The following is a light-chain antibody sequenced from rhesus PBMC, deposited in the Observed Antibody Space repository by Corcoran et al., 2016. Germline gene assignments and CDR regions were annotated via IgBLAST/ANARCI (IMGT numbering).Light chain of an antibody. CDR1: QSVGST. J-gene: IGKJ1*01. CDR2: YAS. V-gene: IGKV3-42*02. CDR3: QKYNDWPWT. Sequence: EIVMTQSPATLSLSPGERVTLSCRASQSVGSTLAWYPQKPGQAPRLLIYYASSRATGIPDRFSGSGSGTECTLTISSLDPEDVGVYYCQKYNDWPWTFGQGTKVEIK.